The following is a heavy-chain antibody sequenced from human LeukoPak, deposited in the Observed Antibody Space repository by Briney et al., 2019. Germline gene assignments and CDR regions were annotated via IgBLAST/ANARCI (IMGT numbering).Heavy chain of an antibody. CDR3: ARHGYSSSADY. D-gene: IGHD6-6*01. Sequence: SETLSLTCAVSGYSISSCYYWGWIRQPPGKGLEWIGSIYHSGSTYYNPSLKSRVTISVDTSKNQFSLKLSSVTAADTAVYYCARHGYSSSADYWGQGTLVTVSS. J-gene: IGHJ4*02. CDR2: IYHSGST. CDR1: GYSISSCYY. V-gene: IGHV4-38-2*01.